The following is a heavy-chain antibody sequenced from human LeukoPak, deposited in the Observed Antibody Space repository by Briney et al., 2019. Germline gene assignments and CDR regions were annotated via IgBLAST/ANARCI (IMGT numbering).Heavy chain of an antibody. Sequence: SETLSLTCTGSGGSISSYYWSWIRQPPGKGLGWIGYIYYSGSTNYNPSLKSRVTISVDTSKNQFSLKLSSVTAADTAVYYCARLYGDCGVTRYGMDVWGQGTTVTVSS. V-gene: IGHV4-59*01. D-gene: IGHD4-17*01. CDR1: GGSISSYY. J-gene: IGHJ6*02. CDR3: ARLYGDCGVTRYGMDV. CDR2: IYYSGST.